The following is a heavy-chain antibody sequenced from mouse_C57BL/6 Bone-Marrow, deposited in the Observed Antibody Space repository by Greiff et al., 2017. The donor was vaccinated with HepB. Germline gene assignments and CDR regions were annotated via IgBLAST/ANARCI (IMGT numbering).Heavy chain of an antibody. CDR3: AREGYYFDY. Sequence: QVTLKESGAELARPGASVKLSCKASGYTFTSYGISWVKQRTGQGLEWIGEIYPRSGNTYYNEKFKGKATLTADKSSSTAYMELRSLTSEDSAVYFCAREGYYFDYWGQGTTLTVSS. V-gene: IGHV1-81*01. CDR2: IYPRSGNT. J-gene: IGHJ2*01. CDR1: GYTFTSYG.